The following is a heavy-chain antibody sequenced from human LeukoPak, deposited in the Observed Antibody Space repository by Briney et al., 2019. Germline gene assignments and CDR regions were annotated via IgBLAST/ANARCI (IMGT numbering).Heavy chain of an antibody. Sequence: SETLSLTCTVSGGSISGYYWTWIRQPPGKGLEWIGNIYSNGGTNYNPSLKSRVTMSVDTSKNQFSLKMSSVTAADTAVYYCARDRGIAVSATGWFDPWGQGTLVTVSS. CDR2: IYSNGGT. D-gene: IGHD6-19*01. CDR3: ARDRGIAVSATGWFDP. V-gene: IGHV4-59*01. CDR1: GGSISGYY. J-gene: IGHJ5*02.